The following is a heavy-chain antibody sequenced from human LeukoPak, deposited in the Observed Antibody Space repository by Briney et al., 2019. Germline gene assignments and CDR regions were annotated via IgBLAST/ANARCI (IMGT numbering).Heavy chain of an antibody. J-gene: IGHJ4*02. CDR1: GGSFSGYY. D-gene: IGHD3-10*01. V-gene: IGHV4-34*01. Sequence: SETLSLTCAVYGGSFSGYYWSWIRQPPGKGLEWIGEINHSGGTNYNPSLKSRVTISVDTSKNQFSLKLSSVTAADTAVYYCARGGWFGPAVYWGQGTLVTVSS. CDR3: ARGGWFGPAVY. CDR2: INHSGGT.